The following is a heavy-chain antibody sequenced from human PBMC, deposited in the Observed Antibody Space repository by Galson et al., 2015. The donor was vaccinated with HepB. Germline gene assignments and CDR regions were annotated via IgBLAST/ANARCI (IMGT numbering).Heavy chain of an antibody. CDR1: GFTFSSYG. CDR3: AKGPSSGGRLDY. CDR2: ISYDGSNK. J-gene: IGHJ4*02. D-gene: IGHD3-22*01. V-gene: IGHV3-30*18. Sequence: SLRLSCAASGFTFSSYGMHWVRQAPGKGLEWVAVISYDGSNKYYADSVKGRFTISRDNSKNTLYLQMNSLRAEDTAVYYCAKGPSSGGRLDYWGQGTLVTVSS.